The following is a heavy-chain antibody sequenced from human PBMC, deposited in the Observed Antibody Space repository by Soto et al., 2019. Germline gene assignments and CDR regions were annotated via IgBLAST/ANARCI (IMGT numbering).Heavy chain of an antibody. Sequence: GGSLRLSCAASGFSFSSYGMHWVRQAPGKGLEWVAVISYDGSNKYYADSVKGRFTISRDNSKNTLYLQMNSLRAEDTAVYYCAKSLQYSSSWYRAAYYYYYGMDVWGQGTTVTVSS. CDR1: GFSFSSYG. V-gene: IGHV3-30*18. J-gene: IGHJ6*02. CDR2: ISYDGSNK. CDR3: AKSLQYSSSWYRAAYYYYYGMDV. D-gene: IGHD6-13*01.